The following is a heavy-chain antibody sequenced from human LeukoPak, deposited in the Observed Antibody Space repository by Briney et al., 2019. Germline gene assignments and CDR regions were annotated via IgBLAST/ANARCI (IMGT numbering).Heavy chain of an antibody. J-gene: IGHJ6*03. D-gene: IGHD3-22*01. CDR1: GCSISSYY. CDR3: TRGSIASYYMDV. V-gene: IGHV4-59*01. Sequence: PSETLSLTCTVSGCSISSYYWSWIRQPPGKGLEWSGNIYYSGSTNYNPSLKRRVTISVDTSKNQFSLKLSSVTAADTAVYYCTRGSIASYYMDVWGKGTTVTISS. CDR2: IYYSGST.